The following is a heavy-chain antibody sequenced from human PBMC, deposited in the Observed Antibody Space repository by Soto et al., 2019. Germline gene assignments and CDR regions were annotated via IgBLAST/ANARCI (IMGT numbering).Heavy chain of an antibody. CDR3: AREDIVATGFDY. Sequence: ETVSLTCTVSGGSVSSGSYYWSWIRQPPGKGLEWIGYIYYSGSTNYNPSLKSRVTISVDTSKNQFSLKLSSVTAADTAVYYCAREDIVATGFDYWGQGTLVTVSS. V-gene: IGHV4-61*01. D-gene: IGHD5-12*01. J-gene: IGHJ4*02. CDR2: IYYSGST. CDR1: GGSVSSGSYY.